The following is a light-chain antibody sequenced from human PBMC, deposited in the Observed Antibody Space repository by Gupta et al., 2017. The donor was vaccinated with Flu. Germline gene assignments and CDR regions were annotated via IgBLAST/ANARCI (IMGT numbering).Light chain of an antibody. CDR2: KAS. Sequence: PSTLSASVGDRVTITCRASQSISSWLAWYQQKPGKAPKVLIYKASSLQSGVPSRFSGSGSGTEFTLTISSLQPDDFATYYCQQENSSSGTFGQGTKVEIK. CDR3: QQENSSSGT. CDR1: QSISSW. J-gene: IGKJ1*01. V-gene: IGKV1-5*03.